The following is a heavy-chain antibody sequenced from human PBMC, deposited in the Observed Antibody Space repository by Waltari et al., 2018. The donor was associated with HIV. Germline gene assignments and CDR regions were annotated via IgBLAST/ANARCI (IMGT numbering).Heavy chain of an antibody. CDR1: GYTFTSYG. Sequence: QVQLVQSGAEVKKPGASVKVSCKASGYTFTSYGISWVRQAPGQGLEWMGWISAYNGHTNYAQKLQGIVTMTTDTSTSTAYMDLRSLRSDDTAFYYCARALWSGYYTPYYFDYWGQGTLVTVSS. CDR2: ISAYNGHT. V-gene: IGHV1-18*01. CDR3: ARALWSGYYTPYYFDY. J-gene: IGHJ4*02. D-gene: IGHD3-3*01.